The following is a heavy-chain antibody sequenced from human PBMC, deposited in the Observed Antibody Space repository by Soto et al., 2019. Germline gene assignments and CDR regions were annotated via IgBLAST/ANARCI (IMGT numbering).Heavy chain of an antibody. CDR3: ARRHGADYVWGSYRYTNWFDP. J-gene: IGHJ5*02. V-gene: IGHV4-61*01. CDR1: GGSVSSGSYY. CDR2: IYYTGST. Sequence: PSETLSLTCTVSGGSVSSGSYYWSWIRQPPGKGLEWIAYIYYTGSTNYNPSLKSRVTISVDTSKNQFSLKLSSVTAADTAVYYCARRHGADYVWGSYRYTNWFDPWGQGTLVTVSS. D-gene: IGHD3-16*02.